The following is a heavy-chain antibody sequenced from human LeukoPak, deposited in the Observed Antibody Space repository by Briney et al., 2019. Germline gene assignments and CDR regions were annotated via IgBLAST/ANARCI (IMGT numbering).Heavy chain of an antibody. CDR2: IYYSGST. Sequence: SETLSLTCTVSGGSISSYYWRWIRQPTGKGLEWIGYIYYSGSTNYNPSLKSRVTISVDTSKNQFSLKLSSVTAADTAVYYCARGSRYSNGWYVQRWFDPWGQGTLVAVSS. V-gene: IGHV4-59*01. CDR3: ARGSRYSNGWYVQRWFDP. CDR1: GGSISSYY. J-gene: IGHJ5*02. D-gene: IGHD6-19*01.